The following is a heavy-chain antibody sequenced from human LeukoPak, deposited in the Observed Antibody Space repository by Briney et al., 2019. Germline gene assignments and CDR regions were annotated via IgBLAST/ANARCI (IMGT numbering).Heavy chain of an antibody. CDR3: ATTSIAAAVPGCFDY. CDR2: ISSSGKTI. CDR1: GFTFSSYE. J-gene: IGHJ4*02. D-gene: IGHD6-13*01. Sequence: GGFLRLSCAASGFTFSSYEMNWVRQAPGKGLEWVSYISSSGKTIYYADSTKGRFTVSRDNAKNSLYLQMNSLRAEDTAVYYCATTSIAAAVPGCFDYWGQGTLVTVFS. V-gene: IGHV3-48*03.